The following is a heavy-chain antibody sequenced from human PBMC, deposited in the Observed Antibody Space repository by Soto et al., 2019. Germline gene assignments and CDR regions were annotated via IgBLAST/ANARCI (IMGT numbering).Heavy chain of an antibody. Sequence: SETLSVTCTVSGGSISAGDYYWNWIRQPPGKGLEWIGYIYSTGTTKSHPSLKSRATLSVDTSKNRCALHLTSVTAPDSAVYYCARGDWFHPWGPGTRVTVSS. CDR1: GGSISAGDYY. CDR2: IYSTGTT. CDR3: ARGDWFHP. V-gene: IGHV4-30-4*01. J-gene: IGHJ5*02.